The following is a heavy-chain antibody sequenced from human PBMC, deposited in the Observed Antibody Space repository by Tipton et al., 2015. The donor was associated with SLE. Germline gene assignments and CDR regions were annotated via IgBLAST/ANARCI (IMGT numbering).Heavy chain of an antibody. CDR3: SSSYCSGGLCYSNF. CDR2: MRGKAYGGAT. D-gene: IGHD2-15*01. CDR1: GFTFGDYS. J-gene: IGHJ4*02. V-gene: IGHV3-49*04. Sequence: SLRLSCTASGFTFGDYSVSWVRQAPGKGLEWVGFMRGKAYGGATEYAASVKDRFTISRDDSKGIAYLQMNRLKTDDTAVYYCSSSYCSGGLCYSNFWGLGTLVTVSS.